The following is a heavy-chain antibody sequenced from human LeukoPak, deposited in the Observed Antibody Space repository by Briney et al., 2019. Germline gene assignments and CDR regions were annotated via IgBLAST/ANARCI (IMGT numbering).Heavy chain of an antibody. CDR2: IDFSGST. CDR1: GGSISSGGYY. CDR3: ARGDDLSGYYYMDV. Sequence: SQTLSLTCTVSGGSISSGGYYWGWIRQPPGKGLEWIGSIDFSGSTYYNPSLKSRVTISVDTSKNQFSLKLSSVTAADTAVYYCARGDDLSGYYYMDVWGKGTTVTVSS. D-gene: IGHD3-3*01. J-gene: IGHJ6*03. V-gene: IGHV4-39*07.